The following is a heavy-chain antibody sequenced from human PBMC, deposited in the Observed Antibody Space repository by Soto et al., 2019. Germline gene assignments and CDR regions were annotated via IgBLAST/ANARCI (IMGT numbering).Heavy chain of an antibody. J-gene: IGHJ3*02. CDR3: RGLLSVSTYAFVI. CDR1: GYSFTTYD. V-gene: IGHV1-8*01. Sequence: QVQLVQSGAEVKEPGASVKVSCKASGYSFTTYDINWVRQATGQGLEWMGWMNPHSGNTAYAQKFQGRVTMPRNTSIGKAYMDRGSLRSEDRAVYYGRGLLSVSTYAFVIGGQGTMVTV. CDR2: MNPHSGNT. D-gene: IGHD1-20*01.